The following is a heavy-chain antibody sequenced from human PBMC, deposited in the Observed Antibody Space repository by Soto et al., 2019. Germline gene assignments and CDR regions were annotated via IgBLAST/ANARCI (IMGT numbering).Heavy chain of an antibody. Sequence: QVQLVESGGGVVQPGRSLRLSCAVSGFTFNTYGFHWVRQAPGKGLEWVSVIWSDGNNKYYADSVKGRFTISRDSSKNTLYLQMNSPRVEDTAVYYCARILLDTIMALDCWGQGPLVTVSS. CDR3: ARILLDTIMALDC. CDR2: IWSDGNNK. V-gene: IGHV3-33*01. CDR1: GFTFNTYG. J-gene: IGHJ4*02. D-gene: IGHD5-18*01.